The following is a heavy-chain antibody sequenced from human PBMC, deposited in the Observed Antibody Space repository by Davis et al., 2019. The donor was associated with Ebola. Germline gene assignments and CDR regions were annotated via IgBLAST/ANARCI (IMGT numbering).Heavy chain of an antibody. V-gene: IGHV1-18*01. J-gene: IGHJ4*02. Sequence: AASVKVSCKASGYTFSSYGISWVRQAPGQGLECMGWISAYNGNTNYAQKLQGRVTMTRNTSTNTAYMELSSLTSEDTAVYYCARASHYDRDYWGQGTLVTVSS. CDR2: ISAYNGNT. D-gene: IGHD3-22*01. CDR3: ARASHYDRDY. CDR1: GYTFSSYG.